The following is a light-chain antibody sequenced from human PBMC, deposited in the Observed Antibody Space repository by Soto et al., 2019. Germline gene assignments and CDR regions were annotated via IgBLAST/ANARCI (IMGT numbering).Light chain of an antibody. CDR1: QSVNRH. CDR2: DTS. J-gene: IGKJ1*01. V-gene: IGKV3-11*01. CDR3: QQRYDWPPT. Sequence: PGERATLSCRASQSVNRHFTWYQQKPGQAPRLLIYDTSDRATGIPDRFSGGGSGTDFTLTISSLEPEDFAVYYCQQRYDWPPTFGQGTKVE.